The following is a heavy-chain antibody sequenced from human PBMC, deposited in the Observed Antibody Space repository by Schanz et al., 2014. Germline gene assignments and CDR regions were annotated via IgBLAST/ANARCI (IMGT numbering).Heavy chain of an antibody. CDR3: ARGSSASLSRVWFDL. V-gene: IGHV3-43*01. CDR2: VTWDGGYT. CDR1: GFTFDDYT. Sequence: EVQLVESGGVVVQPGGSLRLSCAGSGFTFDDYTMHWVRQPPGKGLEWVSLVTWDGGYTYYADSVKGRFTISRDNAKNSLYLQMNSLRAGDTAFYHCARGSSASLSRVWFDLWGQGTLVTVSS. J-gene: IGHJ5*02. D-gene: IGHD6-6*01.